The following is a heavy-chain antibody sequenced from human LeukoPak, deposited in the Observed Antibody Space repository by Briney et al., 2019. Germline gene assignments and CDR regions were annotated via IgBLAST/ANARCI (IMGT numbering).Heavy chain of an antibody. Sequence: SETLSLTCAVYGGSFSGYYWSWVRQPPGKGPEWIGEINHSGSTNYNPSLKSRVTISVDTSKNQFSLKLSSVTAADTAVYYCARGRDGDYDQDSYYFDYWGQGTLVTVSS. CDR2: INHSGST. CDR1: GGSFSGYY. D-gene: IGHD4-17*01. J-gene: IGHJ4*02. CDR3: ARGRDGDYDQDSYYFDY. V-gene: IGHV4-34*01.